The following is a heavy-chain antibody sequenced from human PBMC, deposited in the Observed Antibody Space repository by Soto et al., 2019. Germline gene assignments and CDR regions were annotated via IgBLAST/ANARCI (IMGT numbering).Heavy chain of an antibody. CDR1: GGSISRYY. Sequence: QVQLQESGPGLVKPSETLSLTCTVSGGSISRYYWSWIRQPPGKGLEWIGYIYYSGSTNYNPSLKSRGTITVDTAKNQVSLKLSSVTAADTAVYYCAGGWKGWFDPWGQGTLVTGSS. CDR3: AGGWKGWFDP. D-gene: IGHD6-19*01. J-gene: IGHJ5*02. CDR2: IYYSGST. V-gene: IGHV4-59*01.